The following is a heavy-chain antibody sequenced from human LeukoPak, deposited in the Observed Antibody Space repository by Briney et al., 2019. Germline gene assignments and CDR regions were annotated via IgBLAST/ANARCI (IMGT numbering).Heavy chain of an antibody. CDR3: VKIKPGGASFDY. D-gene: IGHD1-26*01. V-gene: IGHV4-30-2*02. CDR1: GGSISSGGHY. J-gene: IGHJ4*02. Sequence: SETLSLTCTVSGGSISSGGHYWSWIRQPPGKGLEWIGYIYHSGSTYYNPSLKSRVTISVDTSKNQFSLKLSSVIAADTALYYCVKIKPGGASFDYWGQGTLVSVSS. CDR2: IYHSGST.